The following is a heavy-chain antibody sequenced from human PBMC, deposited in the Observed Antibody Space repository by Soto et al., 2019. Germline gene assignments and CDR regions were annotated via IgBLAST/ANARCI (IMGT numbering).Heavy chain of an antibody. CDR2: IYPGDSDT. J-gene: IGHJ4*02. D-gene: IGHD3-9*01. V-gene: IGHV5-51*01. Sequence: GESLKISCKGSGYSFTSYWIGWVRQMPGKGLEWMGIIYPGDSDTRYSPSFQGQVTFSADKSISTAYLQWSSLKASDTAMYYCARSQYDILTGYQREFDYWGQGTLVTVSS. CDR3: ARSQYDILTGYQREFDY. CDR1: GYSFTSYW.